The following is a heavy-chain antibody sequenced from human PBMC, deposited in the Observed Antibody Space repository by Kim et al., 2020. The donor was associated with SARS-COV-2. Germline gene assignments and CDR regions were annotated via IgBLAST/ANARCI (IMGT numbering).Heavy chain of an antibody. CDR1: GGSFSNSSYY. CDR2: IYYSGST. Sequence: SETLSLTCTVSGGSFSNSSYYWGCIRQPPGKGLEWIGSIYYSGSTYYNRSLKNRLTISIDTSKKQFSLKVRSVTAADTAVYYCARDHSLPLVVDMRYWFDPWGQGTLVTVSS. V-gene: IGHV4-39*07. D-gene: IGHD2-21*01. J-gene: IGHJ5*02. CDR3: ARDHSLPLVVDMRYWFDP.